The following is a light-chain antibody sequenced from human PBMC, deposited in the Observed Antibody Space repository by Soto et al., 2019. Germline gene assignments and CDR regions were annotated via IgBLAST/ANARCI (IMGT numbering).Light chain of an antibody. J-gene: IGKJ5*01. CDR3: QQDGSLPIT. V-gene: IGKV3-20*01. Sequence: EIMLTQSPGTLSLSPGERATLSCRASQSLSGGYLAWFQQKPGQTPRLLIYSASNRATDIPDRLSGSRSGTDCTRTISRLEYEGLVVYFWQQDGSLPITFGQGTRLEIK. CDR2: SAS. CDR1: QSLSGGY.